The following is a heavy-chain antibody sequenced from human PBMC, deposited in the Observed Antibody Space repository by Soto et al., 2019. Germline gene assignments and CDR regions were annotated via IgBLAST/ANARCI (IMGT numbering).Heavy chain of an antibody. Sequence: QVRLVQSGAEVKNFGSSLNVSCKASGSTFNTYGLNWVRQAPGQGLEWMGGIIPIFHTTNYAQKFRDRATTTADESTTRAYMERNGLRSENTAMFYCATWAGGVTPPDFMGTYDCWGQGNLVNVS. CDR1: GSTFNTYG. D-gene: IGHD3-3*01. CDR3: ATWAGGVTPPDFMGTYDC. J-gene: IGHJ4*02. V-gene: IGHV1-69*01. CDR2: IIPIFHTT.